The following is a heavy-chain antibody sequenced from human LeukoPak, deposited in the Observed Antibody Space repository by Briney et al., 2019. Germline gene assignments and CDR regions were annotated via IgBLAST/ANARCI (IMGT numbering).Heavy chain of an antibody. V-gene: IGHV1-69*04. CDR3: ARSPFGCSSTSGSPSGYSYGYGFDY. CDR1: GGTFSSYA. D-gene: IGHD5-18*01. Sequence: ASVKVSCKASGGTFSSYAISWVRQAPGQGLEWMGRIIPILGIANYAQKFQGRVTITADKSTSTAYMELSSLRSEDTAVYYCARSPFGCSSTSGSPSGYSYGYGFDYWGQGTLVTVSS. CDR2: IIPILGIA. J-gene: IGHJ4*02.